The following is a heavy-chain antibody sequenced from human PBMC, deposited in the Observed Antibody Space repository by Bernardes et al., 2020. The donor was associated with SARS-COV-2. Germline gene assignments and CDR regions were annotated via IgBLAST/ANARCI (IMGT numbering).Heavy chain of an antibody. CDR1: GGTFSSYA. J-gene: IGHJ4*02. Sequence: SVKVSCKASGGTFSSYAISWVRQAPGQGLEWMGRIIPILGIANYAQKFQGRVTITADKSTSTAYMELSSLRSEDTAVYYCARLGRNSGSSRPFDYWGQGTLVTVSS. D-gene: IGHD1-26*01. CDR2: IIPILGIA. V-gene: IGHV1-69*04. CDR3: ARLGRNSGSSRPFDY.